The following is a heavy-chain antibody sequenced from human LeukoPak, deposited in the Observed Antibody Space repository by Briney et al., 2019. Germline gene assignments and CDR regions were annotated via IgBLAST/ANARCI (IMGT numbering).Heavy chain of an antibody. CDR2: IYYSGST. D-gene: IGHD1-1*01. CDR3: ARVPDRVGWPDS. CDR1: GGSISSGDYY. V-gene: IGHV4-30-4*01. Sequence: SETLSLTCTSSGGSISSGDYYRGWIRQPPGKGLEWIGYIYYSGSTYYNPSLRSRLYISVDTSKNQFSLKLSSVTAADTAVYYCARVPDRVGWPDSWGQGTLVTVSS. J-gene: IGHJ5*01.